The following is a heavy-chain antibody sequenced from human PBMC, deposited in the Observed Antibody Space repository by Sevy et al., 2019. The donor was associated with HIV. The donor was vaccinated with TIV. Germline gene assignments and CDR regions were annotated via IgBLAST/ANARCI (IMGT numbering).Heavy chain of an antibody. Sequence: ASVKVSCKASGDTLTNNYMHWVRQAPGQGLEWMGIIDPSDGNASYAQKFQGRVTMTRDTSTSTLYMDLSSLRSEDTAVYYCVRADPAQHFDSWGQGTLVTVSS. CDR2: IDPSDGNA. CDR3: VRADPAQHFDS. V-gene: IGHV1-46*01. CDR1: GDTLTNNY. J-gene: IGHJ4*02.